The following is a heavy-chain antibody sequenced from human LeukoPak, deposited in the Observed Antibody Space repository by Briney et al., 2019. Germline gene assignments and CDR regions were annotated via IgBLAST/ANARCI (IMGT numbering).Heavy chain of an antibody. J-gene: IGHJ5*02. V-gene: IGHV4-59*12. CDR3: ARLPSPGWFDP. CDR1: GGSISDYY. CDR2: IYYTGST. Sequence: SETLSLTCTISGGSISDYYWSWIRQSPGKGLEWIGYIYYTGSTTYNPSLKSRVTISVDTSKNQFSLKLSSVTAADTAVYYCARLPSPGWFDPWGQGTLVTVSS.